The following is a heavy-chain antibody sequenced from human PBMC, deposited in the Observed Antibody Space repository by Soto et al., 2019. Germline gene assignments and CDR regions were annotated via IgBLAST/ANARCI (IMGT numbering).Heavy chain of an antibody. CDR3: TTGPSGLGDPIQLWLRVDY. V-gene: IGHV3-15*07. CDR1: GFTFSNAW. J-gene: IGHJ4*02. D-gene: IGHD5-18*01. CDR2: IKSKTDGGTT. Sequence: PGGSLRLSCAASGFTFSNAWMNWVRQAPGKGLEWVGRIKSKTDGGTTDYAAPVKGRFTISRDDSKNTLYLQMSSLKTEDTAVYYCTTGPSGLGDPIQLWLRVDYWGQGTLVTVSS.